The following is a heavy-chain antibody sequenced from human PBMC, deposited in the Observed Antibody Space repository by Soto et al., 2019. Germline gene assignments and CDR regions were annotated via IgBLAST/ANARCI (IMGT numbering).Heavy chain of an antibody. D-gene: IGHD3-10*01. CDR3: ERAFITGVLDY. J-gene: IGHJ4*02. V-gene: IGHV3-13*04. Sequence: GGSLRLSCAASGFTFSSYDMHWVRQVTGKGLEWVSAIGTAGDAYYPNSVKGRFTISRENAKNSLYLQMNSLRAGDTAVYYCERAFITGVLDYWGQGTLVTVSS. CDR2: IGTAGDA. CDR1: GFTFSSYD.